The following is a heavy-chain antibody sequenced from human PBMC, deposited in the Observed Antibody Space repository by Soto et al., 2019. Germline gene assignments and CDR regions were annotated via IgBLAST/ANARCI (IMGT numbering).Heavy chain of an antibody. CDR2: IYSGGST. V-gene: IGHV3-66*01. J-gene: IGHJ5*02. D-gene: IGHD5-12*01. CDR3: ARDGNSGYDYGRFDP. CDR1: GFTVSSNY. Sequence: EVQLVESGGGLVQPGGSLRLSCAASGFTVSSNYMSWVRQAPGKGLEWVSVIYSGGSTYYADSVQGRFTISRDNSKNTLYLQMNSLRAEDTAVYYCARDGNSGYDYGRFDPWGQGTLVTVSS.